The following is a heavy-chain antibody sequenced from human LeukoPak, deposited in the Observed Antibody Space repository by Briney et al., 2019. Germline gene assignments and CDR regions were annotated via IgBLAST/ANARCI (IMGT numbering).Heavy chain of an antibody. D-gene: IGHD3-3*01. V-gene: IGHV4-34*01. Sequence: SETLSHTCAVYGGSFSGYYWSWIRQPPGKGLEWIGEINHSGSTNYNPSLKSRVTISVDTSKNQFSLKLSSVTAADTAVYYCARGSYDFWSGYYTAPRNYGMDVWGQGTTVTVSS. CDR3: ARGSYDFWSGYYTAPRNYGMDV. CDR1: GGSFSGYY. J-gene: IGHJ6*02. CDR2: INHSGST.